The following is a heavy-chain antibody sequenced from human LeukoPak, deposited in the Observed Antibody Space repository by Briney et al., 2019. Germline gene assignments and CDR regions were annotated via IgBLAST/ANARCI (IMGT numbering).Heavy chain of an antibody. Sequence: GGSLRLSCAASGFTFKNYGMHWVRQAPGKGLEWVAFIQSDGSNKYYADSVKGRFTVSRDNSKDTLHLEMSSLTRDDTAVYYCARDAPYEWFDPWGQGTLVTVSS. J-gene: IGHJ5*02. CDR2: IQSDGSNK. D-gene: IGHD3-16*01. CDR1: GFTFKNYG. V-gene: IGHV3-30*02. CDR3: ARDAPYEWFDP.